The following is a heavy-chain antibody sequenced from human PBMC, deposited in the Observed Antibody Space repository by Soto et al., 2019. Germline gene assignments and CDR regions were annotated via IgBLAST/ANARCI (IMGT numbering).Heavy chain of an antibody. D-gene: IGHD3-16*01. Sequence: GASVKVSCKASGYTFTSYYMHWVRQAPGQGLEWMGIINPSGGSTSYAQKFQGRVTMTRDTSTSTVYMELSRLRSEDTAVYYCARGSKQHRTLFILPHDAFDIWGQGTMVPV. CDR3: ARGSKQHRTLFILPHDAFDI. CDR1: GYTFTSYY. V-gene: IGHV1-46*01. CDR2: INPSGGST. J-gene: IGHJ3*02.